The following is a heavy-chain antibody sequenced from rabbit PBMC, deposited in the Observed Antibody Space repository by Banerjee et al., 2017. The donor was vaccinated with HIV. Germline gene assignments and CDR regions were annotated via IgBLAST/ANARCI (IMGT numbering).Heavy chain of an antibody. D-gene: IGHD7-1*01. CDR3: ARDQSTTNTYGMDL. CDR1: GFSFSSGYW. CDR2: TSTTDGST. J-gene: IGHJ6*01. Sequence: QSLEESGGDLVKPGASLTLTCTASGFSFSSGYWICWVRQAPGKGLEWIGCTSTTDGSTYYATWAKGRFTISKTSSTTVTLQMTSLTAADTATYFCARDQSTTNTYGMDLWGQGTLVTVS. V-gene: IGHV1S40*01.